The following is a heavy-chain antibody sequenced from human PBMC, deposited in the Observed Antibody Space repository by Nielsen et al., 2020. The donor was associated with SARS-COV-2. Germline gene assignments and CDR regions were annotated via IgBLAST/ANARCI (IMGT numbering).Heavy chain of an antibody. Sequence: SETLSLTCAVSGGSISSGGYSWSWIRQPPGKGLEWIGYIYYSGSTNYNPSLKSRVTISVDTSKNQFSLKLSSVTAADTAVYYCASWRSDQIAVAGTGGNHFDYWGQGTLVTVSS. J-gene: IGHJ4*02. CDR2: IYYSGST. D-gene: IGHD6-19*01. V-gene: IGHV4-30-4*07. CDR1: GGSISSGGYS. CDR3: ASWRSDQIAVAGTGGNHFDY.